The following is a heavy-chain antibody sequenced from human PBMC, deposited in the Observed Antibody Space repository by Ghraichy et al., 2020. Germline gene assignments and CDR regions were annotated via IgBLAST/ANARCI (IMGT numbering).Heavy chain of an antibody. D-gene: IGHD5-18*01. J-gene: IGHJ4*02. V-gene: IGHV5-51*01. Sequence: GESLNISCKGSGYVFSGYWIAWVRQMPGKGLEWMGTIYAGDSETRYSPSLQGQVTISADKSINTAFLQWTSLKASDTAMYYCARGGFAYGYIGWGQGTLVTVSS. CDR1: GYVFSGYW. CDR2: IYAGDSET. CDR3: ARGGFAYGYIG.